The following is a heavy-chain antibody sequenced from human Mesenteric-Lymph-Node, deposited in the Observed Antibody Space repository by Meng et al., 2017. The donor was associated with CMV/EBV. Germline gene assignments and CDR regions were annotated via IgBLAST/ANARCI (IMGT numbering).Heavy chain of an antibody. CDR1: GFTFSSYA. V-gene: IGHV3-23*03. Sequence: GESLKISCVASGFTFSSYAMSWVRQAPGKGLEWVSVIYSGGSSTYYADSVKGRFTISRDNSKNTLYLQMNSLRAEDTAVYYCAKGRVLSPFDYWGQGTLVTVSS. D-gene: IGHD3-16*01. J-gene: IGHJ4*02. CDR2: IYSGGSST. CDR3: AKGRVLSPFDY.